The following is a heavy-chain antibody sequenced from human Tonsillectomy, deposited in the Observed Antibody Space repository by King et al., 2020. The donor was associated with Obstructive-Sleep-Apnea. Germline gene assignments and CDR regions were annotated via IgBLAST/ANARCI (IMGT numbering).Heavy chain of an antibody. V-gene: IGHV3-66*01. CDR2: IYSGGST. D-gene: IGHD4-11*01. Sequence: VQLVQSGGGLVQPGGSLRLSCAASGFTVSSNYMSWVRQAPGKGLDWVSAIYSGGSTYYADSVKGRFTISRDNSKNTLYLQMNSLRAEDTAVYYCARADDYSNLPDYWGQGTLVTVSS. J-gene: IGHJ4*02. CDR1: GFTVSSNY. CDR3: ARADDYSNLPDY.